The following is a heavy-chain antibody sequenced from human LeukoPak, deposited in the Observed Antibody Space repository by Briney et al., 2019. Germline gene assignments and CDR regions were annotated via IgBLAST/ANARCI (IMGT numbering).Heavy chain of an antibody. CDR3: ARHMSPLVPGQLVPLSPDFGF. CDR1: GGSMSRYY. V-gene: IGHV4-4*07. CDR2: VYRSRST. Sequence: NSSETLSLTCSVSGGSMSRYYGRWLRQPGGKGGEGIGRVYRSRSTTYTPSLKSRVTISVDTSKTQFSLMLSSVTAADTAVYYCARHMSPLVPGQLVPLSPDFGFWGQGTLVTVSS. J-gene: IGHJ4*02. D-gene: IGHD6-6*01.